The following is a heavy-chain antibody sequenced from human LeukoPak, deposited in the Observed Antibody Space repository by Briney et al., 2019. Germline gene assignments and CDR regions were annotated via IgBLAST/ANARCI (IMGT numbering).Heavy chain of an antibody. CDR1: GGSISSSSYY. Sequence: SETLSLTCTVSGGSISSSSYYWGWIRQPPGKGLEWIGSIYYSGSTYYNPSLKSRVTISVDTSKNQFSLKLSSVTAADTAVYYCARAQGRNYYYYGMDVWGQGTTVTVSS. CDR2: IYYSGST. J-gene: IGHJ6*02. V-gene: IGHV4-39*07. CDR3: ARAQGRNYYYYGMDV.